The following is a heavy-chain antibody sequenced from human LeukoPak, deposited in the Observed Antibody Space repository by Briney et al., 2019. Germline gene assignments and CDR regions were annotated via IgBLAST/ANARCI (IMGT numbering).Heavy chain of an antibody. Sequence: SETLSLTCTVSGGSISSSSYYWGWIRQPPGKGLEWIGSIYYSGSTYYNPSLKSRVTISVDTSKNQFSLKLSSVTAADTAVYYCATDYRVSLWGQGTLVTVSS. D-gene: IGHD4-17*01. V-gene: IGHV4-39*01. CDR3: ATDYRVSL. CDR2: IYYSGST. J-gene: IGHJ4*02. CDR1: GGSISSSSYY.